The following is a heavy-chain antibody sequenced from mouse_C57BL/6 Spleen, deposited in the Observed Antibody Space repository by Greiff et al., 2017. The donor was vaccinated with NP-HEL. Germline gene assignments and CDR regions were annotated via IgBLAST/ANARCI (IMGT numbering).Heavy chain of an antibody. CDR2: FYPGSGSI. V-gene: IGHV1-62-2*01. D-gene: IGHD1-1*01. CDR1: GYTFTEYT. J-gene: IGHJ1*03. CDR3: ARHEEGDYYGSRPDDWYFDV. Sequence: QVHVKQSGAELVKPGASVKLSCKASGYTFTEYTIHWVKQRSGQGLEWIGWFYPGSGSIKYNEKFKDKATLTADKSSSTVYMELSRLTSEDSAVYFGARHEEGDYYGSRPDDWYFDVWGTGTTVTVSS.